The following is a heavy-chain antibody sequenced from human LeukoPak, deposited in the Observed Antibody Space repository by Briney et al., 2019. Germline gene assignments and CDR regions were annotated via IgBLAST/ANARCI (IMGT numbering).Heavy chain of an antibody. CDR2: INHSGST. Sequence: SETLSLTCAVYGGSFSGYYWGWIRQPPGKGLEWIGEINHSGSTNYNPSLKSRVTISVDTSKNQFSLKLSSVTAADTAVYYCARGRSCSGGSCYHNYYYYGMDVWGQGTTVTVSS. CDR1: GGSFSGYY. J-gene: IGHJ6*02. CDR3: ARGRSCSGGSCYHNYYYYGMDV. V-gene: IGHV4-34*01. D-gene: IGHD2-15*01.